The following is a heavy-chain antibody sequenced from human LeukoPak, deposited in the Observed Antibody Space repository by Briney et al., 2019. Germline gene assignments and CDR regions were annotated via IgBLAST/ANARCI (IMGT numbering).Heavy chain of an antibody. CDR3: ARKGHTYGQGFEY. J-gene: IGHJ4*02. Sequence: GGSLRLSCAASGFTFSSYEMNWVRQAPGKGLEWDSCISSSGSTIYYTDSVKGPFTISRDNAKNSLYLQMNSLRDEDTAIYYCARKGHTYGQGFEYWGQGTLVTVSS. CDR1: GFTFSSYE. V-gene: IGHV3-48*03. CDR2: ISSSGSTI. D-gene: IGHD5-18*01.